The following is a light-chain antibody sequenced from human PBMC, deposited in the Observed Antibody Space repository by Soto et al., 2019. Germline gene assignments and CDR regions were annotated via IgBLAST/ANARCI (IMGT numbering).Light chain of an antibody. CDR1: QSISSW. V-gene: IGKV1-5*03. CDR2: KAS. CDR3: QQYNSYCWT. Sequence: DIQMTQSPSTLSASVGDRVTITCRASQSISSWLAWYQQKPGKAPKLLIYKASSLESGVPCRFSGSGSGTEFTLTISSLQPDDFATYYCQQYNSYCWTFGQGTKVEIK. J-gene: IGKJ1*01.